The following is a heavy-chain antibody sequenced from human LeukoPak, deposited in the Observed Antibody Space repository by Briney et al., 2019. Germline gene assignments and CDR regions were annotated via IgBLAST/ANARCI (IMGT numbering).Heavy chain of an antibody. V-gene: IGHV3-66*01. J-gene: IGHJ4*02. CDR1: GFTFSRYW. Sequence: PGGSLRLSCAASGFTFSRYWMSWVRQVPGKGLEWVSVIYGGGTTYYADSVKGRFTISRDNAKNSLYLQMNSLRAEDTAVYYCARYNYGRNFDYWGQGTLVTVSS. CDR3: ARYNYGRNFDY. D-gene: IGHD5-18*01. CDR2: IYGGGTT.